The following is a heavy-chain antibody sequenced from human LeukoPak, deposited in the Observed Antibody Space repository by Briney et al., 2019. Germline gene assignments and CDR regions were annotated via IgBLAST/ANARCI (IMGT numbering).Heavy chain of an antibody. D-gene: IGHD3-10*01. CDR1: GYTFTSYA. CDR3: ARGRGPPNTNRDFYYYYYMDV. CDR2: INAANGHT. J-gene: IGHJ6*03. V-gene: IGHV1-3*03. Sequence: ASVNVSCKASGYTFTSYAMNWVRQAPGQRFEWMGWINAANGHTKYSQEFQDRITITRDTSATTAYMELSNLRSEDMALYYCARGRGPPNTNRDFYYYYYMDVWGTGTTVTVSS.